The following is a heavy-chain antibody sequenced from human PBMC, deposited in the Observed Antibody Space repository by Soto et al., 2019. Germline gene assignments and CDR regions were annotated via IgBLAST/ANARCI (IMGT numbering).Heavy chain of an antibody. CDR1: GFTFSSYG. CDR3: ARDGGFWSGYGYLDYYYYGMDV. J-gene: IGHJ6*02. D-gene: IGHD3-3*01. CDR2: IWYDGSNK. V-gene: IGHV3-33*01. Sequence: GGSLRLSCAASGFTFSSYGMHWVRQAPGKGLEWVAVIWYDGSNKYYADSVKGRFTISRDNSKNTLYLQMNSLRAEDTAVYYCARDGGFWSGYGYLDYYYYGMDVWGQGTTVTVSS.